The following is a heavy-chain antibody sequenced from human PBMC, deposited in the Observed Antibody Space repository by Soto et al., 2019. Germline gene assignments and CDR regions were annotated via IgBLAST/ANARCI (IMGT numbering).Heavy chain of an antibody. J-gene: IGHJ4*02. Sequence: QVQLVQSGAEVKKPGASVKVSLKGSGYTFNNYAIPLGRQAPGQRLEWMGWINAGNGNTKYSQKFQGRVTITRDTSASTAYMELSSLRSEDTAVYYCAREFIVGGWGQGTLVTVSS. CDR3: AREFIVGG. CDR1: GYTFNNYA. D-gene: IGHD1-26*01. CDR2: INAGNGNT. V-gene: IGHV1-3*01.